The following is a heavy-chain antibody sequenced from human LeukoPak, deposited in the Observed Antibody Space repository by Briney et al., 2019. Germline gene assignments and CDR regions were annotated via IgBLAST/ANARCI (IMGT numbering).Heavy chain of an antibody. CDR1: GFTFPTDP. CDR3: ARGTPAVAGIDY. D-gene: IGHD6-19*01. V-gene: IGHV3-30*04. J-gene: IGHJ4*02. CDR2: LSYDGTDW. Sequence: PGGSLGFSCEASGFTFPTDPLNGFGQTPGKGLEWLGVLSYDGTDWYYADSVRGRFTISRDNSKKTLYLQMNSLTREDTAVYYCARGTPAVAGIDYWGLGTLVTVSS.